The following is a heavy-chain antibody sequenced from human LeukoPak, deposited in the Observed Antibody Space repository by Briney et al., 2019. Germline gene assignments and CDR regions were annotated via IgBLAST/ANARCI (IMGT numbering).Heavy chain of an antibody. CDR2: IEQDGSEK. CDR3: ARPSSSWYGALDS. CDR1: GFTFSNYW. J-gene: IGHJ4*02. V-gene: IGHV3-7*01. D-gene: IGHD6-13*01. Sequence: GGSLGLSCAASGFTFSNYWMNWVRQAPGKGLEWVANIEQDGSEKYYVDSVKGRFTISRDNAKNSLFLQMDSLRAEDTAVYYCARPSSSWYGALDSWGQGTLVTVSS.